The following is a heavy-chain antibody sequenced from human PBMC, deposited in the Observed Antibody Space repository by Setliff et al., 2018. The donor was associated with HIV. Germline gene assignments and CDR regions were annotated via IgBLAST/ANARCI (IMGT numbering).Heavy chain of an antibody. CDR1: GGSFSGYY. CDR3: ARASRWGSIPFDY. D-gene: IGHD2-21*01. V-gene: IGHV4-34*01. CDR2: INHSGIT. Sequence: SETLSLTCAVYGGSFSGYYWSWIRQTPGKGLAWIGEINHSGITKYNPSLKRRVTISVDTSKNQFSLKLRSVTAADTAVYYCARASRWGSIPFDYWGQGTLVTVSS. J-gene: IGHJ4*02.